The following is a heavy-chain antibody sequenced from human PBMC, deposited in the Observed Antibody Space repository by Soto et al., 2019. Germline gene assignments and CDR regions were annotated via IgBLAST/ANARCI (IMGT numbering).Heavy chain of an antibody. CDR3: ARDTFDYDILTGYYASFDY. Sequence: PGGSLRLSCAASGFTFSSYSMNWVRQAPGKGLEWVSYISSSSSTIYYADSVKGRFTISRDNAKNSLYLQMNSLRAEDTAVYYCARDTFDYDILTGYYASFDYWGQGTLVTVSS. CDR2: ISSSSSTI. J-gene: IGHJ4*02. D-gene: IGHD3-9*01. V-gene: IGHV3-48*01. CDR1: GFTFSSYS.